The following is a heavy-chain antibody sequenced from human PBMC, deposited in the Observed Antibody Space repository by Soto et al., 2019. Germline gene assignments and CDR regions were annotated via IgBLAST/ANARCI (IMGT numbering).Heavy chain of an antibody. CDR1: GYTFTSYG. CDR3: ARDNGRTVFGVGLDY. J-gene: IGHJ4*02. Sequence: QVQLVQSGAEVKKPGASVKVSCKASGYTFTSYGISWVRQAPGQGLEWMGWISAYNGNTNYAQKLQGRVTMTTDTPTSTVYMELRRLRSDDTAVYYCARDNGRTVFGVGLDYWGQGTLVTVSS. CDR2: ISAYNGNT. V-gene: IGHV1-18*01. D-gene: IGHD3-3*01.